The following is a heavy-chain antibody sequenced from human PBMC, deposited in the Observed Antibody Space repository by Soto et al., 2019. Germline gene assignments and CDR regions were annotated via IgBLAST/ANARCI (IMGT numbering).Heavy chain of an antibody. CDR1: GGSFSGYY. Sequence: SETLSLTCAVYGGSFSGYYWSWIRQPPGKGLEWIGEINHSGSTNYNPSLKSRVTISVDTSKNQFSLKLSSVTAADTAVYYCARERVTRAYYCYMDVWGKGTTVTVSS. J-gene: IGHJ6*03. V-gene: IGHV4-34*01. D-gene: IGHD2-21*02. CDR2: INHSGST. CDR3: ARERVTRAYYCYMDV.